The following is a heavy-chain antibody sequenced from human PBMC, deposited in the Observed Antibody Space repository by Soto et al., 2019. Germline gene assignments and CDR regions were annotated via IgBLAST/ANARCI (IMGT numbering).Heavy chain of an antibody. V-gene: IGHV5-51*01. Sequence: PGESLKISCKGSGYSFTSYWIGWVRQMPGKGLEWMGIIYPGDSDTRYSPSFQGQVTISADKSISTAYLQWSSLKASDTAMYYCARHLPDGYSSSPSFDYWGQGTLVTVSS. CDR1: GYSFTSYW. J-gene: IGHJ4*02. CDR2: IYPGDSDT. D-gene: IGHD6-13*01. CDR3: ARHLPDGYSSSPSFDY.